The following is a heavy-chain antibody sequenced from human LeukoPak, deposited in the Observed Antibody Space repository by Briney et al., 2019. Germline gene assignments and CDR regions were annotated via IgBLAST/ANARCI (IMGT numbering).Heavy chain of an antibody. Sequence: GGSLRLSCAASGFTFSSYSMNWVRQAPGRGLEWVSSISSSSTYIYYADSVKGRFTISRDNAKNSLYLQMNSLRGEDTAVYYCARESFSGWYDDDWGKGTLVTVSS. CDR2: ISSSSTYI. CDR1: GFTFSSYS. V-gene: IGHV3-21*01. CDR3: ARESFSGWYDDD. J-gene: IGHJ4*02. D-gene: IGHD6-19*01.